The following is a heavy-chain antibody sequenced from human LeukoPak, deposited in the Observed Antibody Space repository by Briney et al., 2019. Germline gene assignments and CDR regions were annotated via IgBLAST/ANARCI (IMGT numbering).Heavy chain of an antibody. Sequence: GESLKISCKGSGYSFTSYWSGWVRQMPGKGLEWMGIIYPGDSDTRYYPSFQGQVTISADKSISTAYLQWSSLKASDTAMYYCARHANSPLWFGERELDYWGQGTLVTVSS. V-gene: IGHV5-51*01. J-gene: IGHJ4*02. D-gene: IGHD3-10*01. CDR1: GYSFTSYW. CDR2: IYPGDSDT. CDR3: ARHANSPLWFGERELDY.